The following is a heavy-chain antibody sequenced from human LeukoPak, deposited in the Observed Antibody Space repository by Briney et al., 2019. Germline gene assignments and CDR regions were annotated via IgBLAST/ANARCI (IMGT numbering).Heavy chain of an antibody. J-gene: IGHJ4*02. V-gene: IGHV3-23*01. CDR2: ISGSGGST. D-gene: IGHD6-13*01. CDR3: AKGSSAAAGKYDFDY. Sequence: GGSLRLSCAASGFTFSSYGMSWVRQAPGKGLEWVSAISGSGGSTYYADSVKGRFTISRDNSKNTLYLQMNSLRAEDTAVYYCAKGSSAAAGKYDFDYWGQGTLVTVSS. CDR1: GFTFSSYG.